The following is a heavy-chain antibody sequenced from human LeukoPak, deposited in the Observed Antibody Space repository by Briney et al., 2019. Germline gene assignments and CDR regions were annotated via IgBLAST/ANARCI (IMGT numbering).Heavy chain of an antibody. CDR1: GFTFLTYA. J-gene: IGHJ5*02. D-gene: IGHD3-16*01. V-gene: IGHV3-23*01. CDR2: ISGGSGST. CDR3: AKGFSTYVYNWFDP. Sequence: PGGSLRLSCAASGFTFLTYAMNWVRQAPGEGLEWVAGISGGSGSTYYADSVKGRFTVSRDNSKSTLYLQMNSLRAAATAVYYCAKGFSTYVYNWFDPWGQGTLVTVSS.